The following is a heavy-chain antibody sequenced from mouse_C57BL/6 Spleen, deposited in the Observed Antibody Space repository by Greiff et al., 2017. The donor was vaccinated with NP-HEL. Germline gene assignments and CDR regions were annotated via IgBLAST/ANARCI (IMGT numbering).Heavy chain of an antibody. J-gene: IGHJ2*01. CDR3: ARSGRYSFDY. D-gene: IGHD1-1*01. CDR2: IYPGDGDT. V-gene: IGHV1-82*01. Sequence: QVHVKQSGPELVKPGASVKISCKASGYAFSSSWMNWVKQRPGKGLEWIGRIYPGDGDTNYNGKFKGKATLTADKSSSTAYMQLSSLTSEDSAVYFCARSGRYSFDYWGQGTTLTVSS. CDR1: GYAFSSSW.